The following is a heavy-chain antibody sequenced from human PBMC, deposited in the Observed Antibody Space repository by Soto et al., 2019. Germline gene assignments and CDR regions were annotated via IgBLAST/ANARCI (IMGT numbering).Heavy chain of an antibody. CDR1: GGTFSSYT. CDR3: VSSVRQQLVPTVPSAFDI. J-gene: IGHJ3*02. Sequence: ASVKVSCKASGGTFSSYTISWVRQAPGQGLEWMGRIIPILGIANYAQKFQGRVTITADKSTGTAYMELSSLRSEDTAVYYCVSSVRQQLVPTVPSAFDIWGQGTMVTVSS. CDR2: IIPILGIA. D-gene: IGHD6-13*01. V-gene: IGHV1-69*02.